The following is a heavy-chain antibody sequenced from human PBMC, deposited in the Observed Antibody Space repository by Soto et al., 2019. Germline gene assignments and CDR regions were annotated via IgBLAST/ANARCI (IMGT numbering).Heavy chain of an antibody. J-gene: IGHJ4*01. CDR2: ININRGDV. V-gene: IGHV1-18*01. Sequence: QLQLVQSGAELKMPGASVKVSCKASGHSSTHNGISWVRRAPGQGLEWMGWININRGDVNHAPKFQGRVTLTTETSTTTAYMELRSLRLDDTAVYFCATDDMNRGRFDFWGHGTLVTVSS. CDR1: GHSSTHNG. CDR3: ATDDMNRGRFDF.